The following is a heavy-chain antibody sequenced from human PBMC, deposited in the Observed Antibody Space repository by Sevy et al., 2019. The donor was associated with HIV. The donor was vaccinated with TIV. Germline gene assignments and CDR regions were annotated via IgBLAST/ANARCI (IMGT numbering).Heavy chain of an antibody. CDR3: AGTPAPYCSGGSCYSGLRY. CDR1: GFTFSSYG. V-gene: IGHV3-33*01. D-gene: IGHD2-15*01. CDR2: IWYDGSNK. Sequence: GGSLRLSCAASGFTFSSYGMHWVRQAPGKGLEWVAVIWYDGSNKYYADSVKGRFTISRDNSKNTLYLQMNSLRAEDTAVYYCAGTPAPYCSGGSCYSGLRYWGQGTLVTVSS. J-gene: IGHJ4*02.